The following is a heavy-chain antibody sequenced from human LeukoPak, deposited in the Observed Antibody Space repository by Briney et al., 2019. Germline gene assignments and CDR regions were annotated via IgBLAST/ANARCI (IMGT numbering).Heavy chain of an antibody. CDR3: ARDADIVVVPPYNHLDY. CDR1: GYTFTSYG. Sequence: ASVKVSCKASGYTFTSYGISWGRQAPGQGLEWMGWISAYSGNTNYAQKLQGRVTMTTDTSTSTAYMELRSLRSDDTAVYYCARDADIVVVPPYNHLDYWGQGTLVTVSS. V-gene: IGHV1-18*01. J-gene: IGHJ4*02. D-gene: IGHD2-2*01. CDR2: ISAYSGNT.